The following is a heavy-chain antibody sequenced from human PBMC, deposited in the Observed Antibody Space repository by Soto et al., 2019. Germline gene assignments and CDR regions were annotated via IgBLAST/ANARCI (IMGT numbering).Heavy chain of an antibody. Sequence: PGGSLRLSCAASGFTFDDYTMHWVRQAPGKCLEWVSLISWDGGSTYYADSVKGRFTISRDNSKNSLYLQMNSLRTEDTALYYCAKGKYNWNYYYGMDVWGRGXTVTAAS. CDR3: AKGKYNWNYYYGMDV. CDR2: ISWDGGST. V-gene: IGHV3-43*01. CDR1: GFTFDDYT. D-gene: IGHD1-20*01. J-gene: IGHJ6*02.